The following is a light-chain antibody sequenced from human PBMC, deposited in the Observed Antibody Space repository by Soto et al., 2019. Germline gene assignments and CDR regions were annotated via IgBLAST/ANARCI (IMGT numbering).Light chain of an antibody. Sequence: QSVLTQSPSASASLGASVKLTCTLSSGHNSYAIAWHQQQPEKGPRYLMKLNSDGSHSSGDGIPDRFSGSSSGAERYLTIYSLQSEYEADCYCQTWATDIHVVFGGGTKLTVL. J-gene: IGLJ2*01. CDR2: LNSDGSH. CDR1: SGHNSYA. CDR3: QTWATDIHVV. V-gene: IGLV4-69*01.